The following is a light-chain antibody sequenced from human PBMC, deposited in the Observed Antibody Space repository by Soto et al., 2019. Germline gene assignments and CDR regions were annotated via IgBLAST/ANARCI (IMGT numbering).Light chain of an antibody. CDR2: GAS. Sequence: DIQMTQSPSSLSASVGDRVTITCRASQSISSYLIWYQHKPGEAPKLLIYGASSLYSGVPSRFSGSGSGTEFTLTINSLQPEDFATYYCQPSYSNPLTFGGGTKVESK. V-gene: IGKV1-39*01. CDR3: QPSYSNPLT. CDR1: QSISSY. J-gene: IGKJ4*01.